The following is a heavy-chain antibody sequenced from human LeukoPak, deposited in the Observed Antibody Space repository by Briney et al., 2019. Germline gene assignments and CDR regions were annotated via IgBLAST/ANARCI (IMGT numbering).Heavy chain of an antibody. CDR1: GYSFTSYW. V-gene: IGHV5-51*01. CDR2: IYPGDSDT. CDR3: ARLDCTNGVCYDAVY. Sequence: GESLKISCKGSGYSFTSYWIGWVRQMPGKGLEWMGIIYPGDSDTRYSPSFQGQVTILADKSISTAYLQWSSLKASDTAMYYCARLDCTNGVCYDAVYWGQGTLVTVSS. D-gene: IGHD2-8*01. J-gene: IGHJ4*02.